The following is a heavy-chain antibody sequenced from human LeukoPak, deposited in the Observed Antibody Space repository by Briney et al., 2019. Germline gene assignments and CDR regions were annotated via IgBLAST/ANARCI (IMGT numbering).Heavy chain of an antibody. CDR1: GFTFSSYS. CDR3: ARSCSSTSCSDY. D-gene: IGHD2-2*01. V-gene: IGHV3-21*01. Sequence: GGSLRLSCAASGFTFSSYSMNWVRQAPGKGLEWVSSISSSSSYIYYAGSVKGRFTISRDNAKNSLYLQMNSLRAEDTAVYYCARSCSSTSCSDYWGQGTLVTVSS. CDR2: ISSSSSYI. J-gene: IGHJ4*02.